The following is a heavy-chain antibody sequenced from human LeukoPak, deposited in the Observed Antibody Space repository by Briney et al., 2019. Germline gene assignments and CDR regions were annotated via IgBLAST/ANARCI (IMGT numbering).Heavy chain of an antibody. V-gene: IGHV3-30*02. CDR1: GFTFSSYG. CDR3: AKSRLSSRVIRDFDY. J-gene: IGHJ4*02. D-gene: IGHD6-13*01. Sequence: GGSLRLSCAASGFTFSSYGMHWVRQAPGKGLEWVAFIRYDGSNKYYADSVKGRFTISRDNSKNTLYLQMNSLRAEDTAVYYCAKSRLSSRVIRDFDYWGQGTLVTVSS. CDR2: IRYDGSNK.